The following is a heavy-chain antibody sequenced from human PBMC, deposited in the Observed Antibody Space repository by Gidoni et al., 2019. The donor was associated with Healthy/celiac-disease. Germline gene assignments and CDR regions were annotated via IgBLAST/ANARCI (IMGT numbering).Heavy chain of an antibody. CDR1: GFTFSSDG. J-gene: IGHJ4*02. CDR3: AREKLEGIAARPYYFDY. CDR2: IWYDGSNK. D-gene: IGHD6-6*01. V-gene: IGHV3-33*01. Sequence: QVQLVESGGGVVQPGRSLRLSCAASGFTFSSDGLHWVRQAPGKGLEWVAVIWYDGSNKYYADSVKGRFTISSDNSKNTLYLQMNSLRAEDTAVYYCAREKLEGIAARPYYFDYWGRGTLVTVSS.